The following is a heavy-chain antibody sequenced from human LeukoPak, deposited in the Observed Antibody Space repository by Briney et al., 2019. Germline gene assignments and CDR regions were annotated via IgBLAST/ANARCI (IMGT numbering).Heavy chain of an antibody. J-gene: IGHJ4*02. V-gene: IGHV3-23*01. CDR3: AGESSGYLNYYFDF. CDR2: ISGSGGTT. Sequence: PGGSLRLSCAASGFTFSSYAMSWVRQAPGRGLEWVSAISGSGGTTFYADSVKGRFTISRDNSKNTLSLQMNSLRAEDTAVYYCAGESSGYLNYYFDFWGRGTLVTVSS. CDR1: GFTFSSYA. D-gene: IGHD5-12*01.